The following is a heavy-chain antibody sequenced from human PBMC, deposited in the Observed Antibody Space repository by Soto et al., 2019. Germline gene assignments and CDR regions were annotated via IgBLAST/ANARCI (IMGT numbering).Heavy chain of an antibody. Sequence: DVQLVESGGDLVKPGGSLRLSCEVSGLNFSIAWMNWDRQAPGKGLEWVGRIKSSANGGTADYNTPVKGRFGISRDDSKKMLYLQMSVLTFEDTAVYYCSTWDYWAPGTLVAVSS. J-gene: IGHJ4*02. CDR3: STWDY. CDR1: GLNFSIAW. V-gene: IGHV3-15*05. CDR2: IKSSANGGTA.